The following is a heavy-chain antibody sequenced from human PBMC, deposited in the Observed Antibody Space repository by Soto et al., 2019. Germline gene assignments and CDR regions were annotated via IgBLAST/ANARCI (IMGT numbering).Heavy chain of an antibody. V-gene: IGHV3-33*01. Sequence: QVQLVESGGGVVQPGRSLRLSCAASGFTFSSSGMHWVRQAPGKGLEWVAVIWYDGSNKYYADSVKGRFTISRDNSKKTLYLQMNSLRAEDTAVYYCAREVDSNGYRDWGQGTLVTVSS. CDR1: GFTFSSSG. D-gene: IGHD3-22*01. CDR2: IWYDGSNK. J-gene: IGHJ4*02. CDR3: AREVDSNGYRD.